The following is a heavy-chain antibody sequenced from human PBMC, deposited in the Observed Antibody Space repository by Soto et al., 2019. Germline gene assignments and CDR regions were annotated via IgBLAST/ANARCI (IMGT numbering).Heavy chain of an antibody. CDR3: AKDRREGGTSAFYLDF. J-gene: IGHJ4*02. CDR1: GFKFSNYA. V-gene: IGHV3-23*01. Sequence: GGSLRLSCAASGFKFSNYAMSWVRQAPGKGLEWVSLISATGGGTYYADSVKGRFTISRDNSHNTLYLQVHSLTAEDTAVYYCAKDRREGGTSAFYLDFWGQGAQATVSP. CDR2: ISATGGGT. D-gene: IGHD3-16*01.